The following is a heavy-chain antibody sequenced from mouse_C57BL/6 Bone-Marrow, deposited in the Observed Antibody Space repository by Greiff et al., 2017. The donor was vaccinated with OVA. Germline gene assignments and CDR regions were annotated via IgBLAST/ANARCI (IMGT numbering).Heavy chain of an antibody. CDR2: IYPSDSET. V-gene: IGHV1-61*01. CDR3: AREEIDPNWYFDV. CDR1: GYTFTSYR. J-gene: IGHJ1*03. Sequence: QVQLKQPGAELVRPGSSVKLSCKASGYTFTSYRMDWVKQRPGQGLEWIGNIYPSDSETHYNQKFKDKATLTVDKSSSTAYMQLSSLTSEDSAVYYCAREEIDPNWYFDVWGTGTTVTVSS.